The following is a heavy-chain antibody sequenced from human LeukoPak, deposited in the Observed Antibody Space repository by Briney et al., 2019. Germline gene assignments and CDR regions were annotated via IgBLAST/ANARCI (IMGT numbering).Heavy chain of an antibody. D-gene: IGHD3-3*01. V-gene: IGHV4-30-4*08. CDR1: GGSISSGDYY. CDR2: IYYSGST. J-gene: IGHJ4*02. CDR3: ARGNYDFWSGYAYYFDH. Sequence: SETLSLTCTVSGGSISSGDYYWSWIRQPPGKGLEWIGYIYYSGSTYYNPSLKSRVTISVDTSKNQFSLKLSSVTAADTAVYYCARGNYDFWSGYAYYFDHWGQGTLVTVSS.